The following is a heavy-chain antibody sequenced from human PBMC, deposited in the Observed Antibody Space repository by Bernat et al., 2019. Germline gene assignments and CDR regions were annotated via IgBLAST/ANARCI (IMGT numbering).Heavy chain of an antibody. CDR1: GYTFTSYA. J-gene: IGHJ6*02. CDR3: ARGPAAIRSSYYYYGMDV. V-gene: IGHV1-3*01. CDR2: INAGNGNT. D-gene: IGHD2-2*01. Sequence: QVQLVQSGAEVKKPGASVKVSCKASGYTFTSYAMHWVRQAPGQRLEWMGWINAGNGNTKYSQKFQGRVTITRDTSASTVYMELSSLRSEDTAVYYCARGPAAIRSSYYYYGMDVWGQGTTVTVSS.